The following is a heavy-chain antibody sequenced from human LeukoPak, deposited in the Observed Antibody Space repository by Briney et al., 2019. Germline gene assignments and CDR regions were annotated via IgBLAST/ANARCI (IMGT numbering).Heavy chain of an antibody. CDR1: GGSISSIY. V-gene: IGHV4-59*01. D-gene: IGHD2-15*01. CDR2: MCYSGST. CDR3: ARRACSGGSCPNDY. J-gene: IGHJ4*02. Sequence: SETLSLTCTVSGGSISSIYWSWIRQPPGKGLEWSVYMCYSGSTNYNPSLKSRVTISVDSSKNQFSRNLSSVTAADTAVYYCARRACSGGSCPNDYWGQGTLVTVST.